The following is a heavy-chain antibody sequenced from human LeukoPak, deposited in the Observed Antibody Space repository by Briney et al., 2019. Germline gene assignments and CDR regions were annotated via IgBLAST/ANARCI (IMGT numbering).Heavy chain of an antibody. J-gene: IGHJ4*02. CDR1: GYTFTSYA. V-gene: IGHV1-3*01. Sequence: ASVKVSCKASGYTFTSYAMHWVRQAPGQRLEWMGWINAGNGNTKYSQKFQGRVTITRDTSASTAYMELSSLRSEDTAVYYCARAAEMRQYYYDNRVPIDFDYWGQGTLVTVSS. CDR2: INAGNGNT. D-gene: IGHD3-22*01. CDR3: ARAAEMRQYYYDNRVPIDFDY.